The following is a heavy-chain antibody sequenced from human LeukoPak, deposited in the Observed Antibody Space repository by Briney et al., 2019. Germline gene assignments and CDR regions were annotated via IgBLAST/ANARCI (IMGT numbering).Heavy chain of an antibody. CDR3: ARSRAGYCSSTSCYNKGQDPYYFDY. CDR1: GGSISSSSYY. Sequence: SETLSLTCTVSGGSISSSSYYWGWIRQPPGKGLEWIGSIYYSGSTYYNPSLKSRVTISVDRSENQFSLRLSSVTAADTAVYYCARSRAGYCSSTSCYNKGQDPYYFDYWGQGTLVTVSS. J-gene: IGHJ4*02. CDR2: IYYSGST. V-gene: IGHV4-39*07. D-gene: IGHD2-2*02.